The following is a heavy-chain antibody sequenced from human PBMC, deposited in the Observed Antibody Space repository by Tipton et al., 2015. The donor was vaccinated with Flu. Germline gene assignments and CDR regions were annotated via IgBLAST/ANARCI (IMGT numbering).Heavy chain of an antibody. CDR3: ARDLTRSIAVAGNPDY. CDR1: GYTFTSYG. CDR2: ISAYNGNT. Sequence: QSGAEVKKPGASVKVSCKASGYTFTSYGISWVRQAPGQGLEWMGWISAYNGNTNYAQKLQGRVTLTTDTSTSTAYMELRSLRSDDTAVYYCARDLTRSIAVAGNPDYWGQGTLVTVSS. J-gene: IGHJ4*02. V-gene: IGHV1-18*01. D-gene: IGHD6-19*01.